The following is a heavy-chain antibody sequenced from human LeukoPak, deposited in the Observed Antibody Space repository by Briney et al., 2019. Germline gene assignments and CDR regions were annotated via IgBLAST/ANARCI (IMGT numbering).Heavy chain of an antibody. V-gene: IGHV3-53*01. Sequence: GGSLRLSCVASGFTVNNSYMSWVRQAPGKGLEWVSIIYSGGSTYYADSVKGRFTISRDSSKNTLYLQMSSLRAEDTAVYYCAKGGGSYHYWGQGTLVTVSS. CDR3: AKGGGSYHY. CDR2: IYSGGST. D-gene: IGHD1-26*01. CDR1: GFTVNNSY. J-gene: IGHJ4*02.